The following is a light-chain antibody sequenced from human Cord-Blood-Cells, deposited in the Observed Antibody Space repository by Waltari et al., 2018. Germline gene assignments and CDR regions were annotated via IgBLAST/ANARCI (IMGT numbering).Light chain of an antibody. J-gene: IGKJ4*01. CDR3: QQYDNLPLT. V-gene: IGKV1-33*01. CDR2: DAS. Sequence: IQMTQSPSSLSASVGDRVTITCQASQDISNYVNWYQQKSGKAPKLLIYDASNLETGVPSRFSGSGSGTDFTFTISSLQPEDIATYYCQQYDNLPLTFGGGTKVEIK. CDR1: QDISNY.